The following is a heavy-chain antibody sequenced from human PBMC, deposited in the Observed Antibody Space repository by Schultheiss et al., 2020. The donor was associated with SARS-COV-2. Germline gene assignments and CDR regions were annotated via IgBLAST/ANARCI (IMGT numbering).Heavy chain of an antibody. D-gene: IGHD1-26*01. J-gene: IGHJ4*02. CDR1: GYTFTNYY. CDR3: AKILSGREPVYIDY. CDR2: ISAYNGNT. Sequence: GESLKISCKASGYTFTNYYMHWVRQAPGQGLEWMGWISAYNGNTNYAQKLQGRVTMTKDTSTSTAYMELRSLRSDDTAVYYCAKILSGREPVYIDYWGQGTLVTVSS. V-gene: IGHV1-18*04.